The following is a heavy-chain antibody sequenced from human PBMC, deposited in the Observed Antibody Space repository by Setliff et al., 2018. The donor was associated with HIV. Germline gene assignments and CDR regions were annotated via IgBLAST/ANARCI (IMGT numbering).Heavy chain of an antibody. CDR1: SGSISNNNYY. CDR3: LRLYRGSSTKEKSDS. V-gene: IGHV4-39*07. D-gene: IGHD2-2*01. CDR2: IYYTGTT. J-gene: IGHJ4*02. Sequence: LSLTCNASSGSISNNNYYWGWVRQPPGKALEWIASIYYTGTTSYNPAFKSRVAMSVDAAKDQFSLKVTSVTAADTAVYFCLRLYRGSSTKEKSDSWGQGVLVTVSS.